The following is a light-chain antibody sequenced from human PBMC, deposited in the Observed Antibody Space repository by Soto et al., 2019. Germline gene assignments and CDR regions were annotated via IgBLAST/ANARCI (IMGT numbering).Light chain of an antibody. CDR2: GAS. CDR3: QQYGSSPIT. J-gene: IGKJ5*01. V-gene: IGKV3-20*01. Sequence: EIVITQSPDTLYVSPGAGATLSCRASQSVRTKLAWYQQKAGQAPRLLIYGASTRATGIPDRFSGSGSGTDGTLTISRLEPEDFAVYDCQQYGSSPITFGQGTRLEIK. CDR1: QSVRTK.